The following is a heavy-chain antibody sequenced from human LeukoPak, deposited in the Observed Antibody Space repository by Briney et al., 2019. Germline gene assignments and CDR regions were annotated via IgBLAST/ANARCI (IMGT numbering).Heavy chain of an antibody. Sequence: GGSLKLSCAASGFTLSSYEMNWVRLAPGKGLEWISYISRTGNSIYYADSVKGRFTISRDSAKNSLYLQMNSLRAEDTAVYYCAKGPYSSNWYVDYWGEGTLVTVAS. CDR2: ISRTGNSI. J-gene: IGHJ4*02. CDR3: AKGPYSSNWYVDY. V-gene: IGHV3-48*03. D-gene: IGHD6-13*01. CDR1: GFTLSSYE.